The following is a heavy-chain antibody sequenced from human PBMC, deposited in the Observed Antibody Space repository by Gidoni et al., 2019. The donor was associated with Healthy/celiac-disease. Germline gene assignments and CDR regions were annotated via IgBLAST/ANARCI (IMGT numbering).Heavy chain of an antibody. J-gene: IGHJ6*03. CDR3: ARHPDFWSGDYTPVPGYYMDV. CDR2: IYYGGST. V-gene: IGHV4-39*01. CDR1: GGSISCRSSS. D-gene: IGHD3-3*01. Sequence: QLQLQESGPGLGKPSETLSLTCTVSGGSISCRSSSWGWIRQPPGKGLEWIGSIYYGGSTYYNPSLKSRVTISVDTSKNQFSLKLSSVTAADTAVYYCARHPDFWSGDYTPVPGYYMDVWGKGTTVTVSS.